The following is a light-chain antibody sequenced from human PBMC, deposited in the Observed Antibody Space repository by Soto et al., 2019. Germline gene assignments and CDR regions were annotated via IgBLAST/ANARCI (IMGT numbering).Light chain of an antibody. CDR3: QQYNSYGLT. Sequence: DIQMTQSPSTLSASVGDRVTITCWASQSISSWLAWYQQKPGKAPKLLIYDASSLESGVPSRFSGSGSGTEFTLTISSLQPDDFATYYCQQYNSYGLTFGGGTKVEIK. CDR2: DAS. J-gene: IGKJ4*01. CDR1: QSISSW. V-gene: IGKV1-5*01.